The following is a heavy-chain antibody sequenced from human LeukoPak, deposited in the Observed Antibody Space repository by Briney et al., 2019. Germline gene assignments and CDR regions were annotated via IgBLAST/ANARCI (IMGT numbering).Heavy chain of an antibody. D-gene: IGHD5-24*01. CDR2: ISYDGSNK. Sequence: GGSLRLSCAASGFTFSSYAMHWVRQAPGKGLEWVAVISYDGSNKYYADSVKGRFTISRDNSKNTLYLQMNSLRAEDTAVYYCARDWDGYNYIPGVYWGQGTLVTVSS. V-gene: IGHV3-30-3*01. CDR3: ARDWDGYNYIPGVY. J-gene: IGHJ4*02. CDR1: GFTFSSYA.